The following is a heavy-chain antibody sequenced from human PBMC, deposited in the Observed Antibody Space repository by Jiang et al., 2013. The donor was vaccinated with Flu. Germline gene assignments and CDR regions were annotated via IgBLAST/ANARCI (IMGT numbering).Heavy chain of an antibody. Sequence: VQLVESGGGFVKPGGSLRLSCEASGFIFDNAWMHWVRQAPGKGLEWVGRIKTKIDGGTADYAAPVKGRFTVSRDDSKSTLYLEMNSLKTEDTAVYYCTTNYGDYFWSSFDFWGQGTLVTFPQ. J-gene: IGHJ4*02. CDR2: IKTKIDGGTA. CDR3: TTNYGDYFWSSFDF. CDR1: GFIFDNAW. V-gene: IGHV3-15*07. D-gene: IGHD4-17*01.